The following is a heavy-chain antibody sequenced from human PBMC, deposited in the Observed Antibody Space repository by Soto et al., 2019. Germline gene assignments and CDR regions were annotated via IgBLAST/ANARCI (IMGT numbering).Heavy chain of an antibody. CDR2: IYYSGST. J-gene: IGHJ4*02. Sequence: QVQLQESGPGLVKPSQTLSLTCTVSGGSISSGGYYWSWIRQHPGKGLEWIGYIYYSGSTYYNPSLKSRVXXSXDXXKNQFSLKLSSVTAADTAVYYCARDSDSSGLDFDYWGQGTLVTVSS. D-gene: IGHD3-22*01. V-gene: IGHV4-31*03. CDR3: ARDSDSSGLDFDY. CDR1: GGSISSGGYY.